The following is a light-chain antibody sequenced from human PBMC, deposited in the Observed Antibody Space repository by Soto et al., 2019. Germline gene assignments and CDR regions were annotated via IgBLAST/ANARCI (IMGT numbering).Light chain of an antibody. V-gene: IGLV2-14*01. J-gene: IGLJ1*01. CDR3: SSYTSSSTLVV. CDR2: EVS. Sequence: ALTQPASVSGSPGQSITISCTGTSSDVGGYNYVSWYQQHPGKAPKLMIYEVSNRPSGVSNRFSGSKSGNTASLTISGLQAEDEADYYCSSYTSSSTLVVFGTGTKVTVL. CDR1: SSDVGGYNY.